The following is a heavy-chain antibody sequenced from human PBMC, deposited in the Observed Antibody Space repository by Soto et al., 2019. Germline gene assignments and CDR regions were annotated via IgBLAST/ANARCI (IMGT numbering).Heavy chain of an antibody. CDR3: ARMGCSGGSCYLFDY. Sequence: SETLSLTCTVSGGSISSYYWSWIRQPPRKGLEWIGYIYYSGSTNYNPSLKSRVTISVDTSKNQFSLKLSSVTAADTAVYYCARMGCSGGSCYLFDYWGQGTLVTVSS. J-gene: IGHJ4*02. V-gene: IGHV4-59*01. D-gene: IGHD2-15*01. CDR1: GGSISSYY. CDR2: IYYSGST.